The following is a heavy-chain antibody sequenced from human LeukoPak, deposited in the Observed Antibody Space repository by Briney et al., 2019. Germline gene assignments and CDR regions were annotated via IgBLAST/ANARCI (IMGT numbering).Heavy chain of an antibody. CDR1: GFPFTRFY. J-gene: IGHJ4*02. Sequence: PGGSLRLSCAAPGFPFTRFYMSWIRQAPGKGLEWISYIGLSGSPLDYADSVRGRFTISRDNAKNSLYLELNSLRAEDTAVYYCARKDFSSGSFSYWGQGTLVTVSS. CDR2: IGLSGSPL. D-gene: IGHD3-22*01. V-gene: IGHV3-11*04. CDR3: ARKDFSSGSFSY.